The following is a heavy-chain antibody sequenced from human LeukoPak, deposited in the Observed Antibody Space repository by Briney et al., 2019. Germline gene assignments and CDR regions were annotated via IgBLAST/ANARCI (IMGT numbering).Heavy chain of an antibody. V-gene: IGHV3-7*01. J-gene: IGHJ4*02. CDR1: GFTFSNYS. CDR2: IKQDGSEK. Sequence: GGSLRLSCAASGFTFSNYSMSWVRQAPGKGLEWVANIKQDGSEKYYVDSMKGRFGISRDNAKNSLFLQMNSLRAEDTAVYYCAIMSSSGYFLGGQGTLVTVSS. CDR3: AIMSSSGYFL. D-gene: IGHD3-22*01.